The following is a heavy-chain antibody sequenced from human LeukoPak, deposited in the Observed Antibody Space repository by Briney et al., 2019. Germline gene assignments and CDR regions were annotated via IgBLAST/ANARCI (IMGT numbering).Heavy chain of an antibody. J-gene: IGHJ3*02. CDR2: INHSGST. D-gene: IGHD3-3*01. Sequence: SETLSLTCTVSGGSISGYYWSWIRQPPGKGLDWIGEINHSGSTNYNPSLKSRVTISVDTSKNQFSLKLSSVTAADTAVYYCASTLSYYDFWRGSDAFDIWGQGTMVTVSS. V-gene: IGHV4-34*01. CDR1: GGSISGYY. CDR3: ASTLSYYDFWRGSDAFDI.